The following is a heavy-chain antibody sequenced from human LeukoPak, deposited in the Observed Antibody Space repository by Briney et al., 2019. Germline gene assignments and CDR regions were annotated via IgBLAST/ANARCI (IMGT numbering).Heavy chain of an antibody. D-gene: IGHD7-27*01. Sequence: ASVKVSCKASGYTFTGYYMHWVRPAPGQGLAWMGWINPNSGGTNYAQKFQGRVTMTRDTSISTAYMELSRLRSDDTAVYYCARDIQNWAKDYWGQGTLVTVSS. CDR1: GYTFTGYY. J-gene: IGHJ4*02. V-gene: IGHV1-2*02. CDR2: INPNSGGT. CDR3: ARDIQNWAKDY.